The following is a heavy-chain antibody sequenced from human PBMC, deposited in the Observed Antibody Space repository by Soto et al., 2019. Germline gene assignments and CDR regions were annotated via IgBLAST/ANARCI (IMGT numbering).Heavy chain of an antibody. CDR2: IRKSDTAT. D-gene: IGHD1-26*01. CDR3: TTEGDGSYSNH. V-gene: IGHV3-48*02. CDR1: GFSVSDYS. Sequence: EVQLMESGGGLVQPGGSLRLSCAASGFSVSDYSMNWVRQAPGKGLEWISYIRKSDTATFYAESVRGRFTISRDNAKNSLFLQMSSLGDEDTAVYYCTTEGDGSYSNHWVQGTLVTVSS. J-gene: IGHJ4*02.